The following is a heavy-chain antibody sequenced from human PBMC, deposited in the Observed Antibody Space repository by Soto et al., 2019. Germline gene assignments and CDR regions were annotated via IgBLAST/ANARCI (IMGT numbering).Heavy chain of an antibody. V-gene: IGHV3-30*03. Sequence: PGGSLRLSCAASGFTFDDYGMSWVRQAPGKGLEWVAVISYDGSNKYYADSVKGRFTISRDNSKNTLYLQMNSLRAEDTAVYYCARDRPYATRIYYYYGMDVWGQGTTVTASS. CDR1: GFTFDDYG. D-gene: IGHD4-17*01. J-gene: IGHJ6*02. CDR2: ISYDGSNK. CDR3: ARDRPYATRIYYYYGMDV.